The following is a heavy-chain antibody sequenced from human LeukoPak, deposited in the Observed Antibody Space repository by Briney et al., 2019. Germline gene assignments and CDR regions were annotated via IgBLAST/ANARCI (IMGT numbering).Heavy chain of an antibody. J-gene: IGHJ4*02. CDR2: IRGSGGSI. V-gene: IGHV3-23*01. D-gene: IGHD2-15*01. CDR1: GFTFSSYV. CDR3: AKDREGYCSGGSCRYFDY. Sequence: GSLRLSCAASGFTFSSYVMSWVRQAPGKGLEWVAIIRGSGGSIFYTDSVKGRFTISRDNSKNTLYLQMNSLRAEDTAVYYCAKDREGYCSGGSCRYFDYWGQGTLVTVSS.